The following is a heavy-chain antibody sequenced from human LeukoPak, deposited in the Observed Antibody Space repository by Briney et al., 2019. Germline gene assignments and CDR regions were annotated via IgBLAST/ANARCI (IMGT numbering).Heavy chain of an antibody. CDR1: GGSISSYY. D-gene: IGHD2-2*01. J-gene: IGHJ4*02. Sequence: SETLSLTCTVSGGSISSYYWSWIRQPAGKGLEWIGRIYTSGSTNYNPSLKSRVTMSVDTSKNQFSLKLSSVTAADTAVYYCARGKSGYCSSTSCSLSCFDYWGQGTLVTVSS. CDR3: ARGKSGYCSSTSCSLSCFDY. CDR2: IYTSGST. V-gene: IGHV4-4*07.